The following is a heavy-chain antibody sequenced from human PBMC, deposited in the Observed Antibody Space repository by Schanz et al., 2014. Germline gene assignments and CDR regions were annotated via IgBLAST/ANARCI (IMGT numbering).Heavy chain of an antibody. CDR1: GFTFRSYG. Sequence: VQLVESGGGVVQPGRSLRLSCAASGFTFRSYGMHWVRQAPGKGLEWVSYISSSGSTIYYADSVKGRFTISRDNPKKTLYLQMNSLRAEDTAVYFCARDHQWLARYYRDVWGKGTTVTVSS. CDR2: ISSSGSTI. CDR3: ARDHQWLARYYRDV. J-gene: IGHJ6*03. V-gene: IGHV3-48*01. D-gene: IGHD6-19*01.